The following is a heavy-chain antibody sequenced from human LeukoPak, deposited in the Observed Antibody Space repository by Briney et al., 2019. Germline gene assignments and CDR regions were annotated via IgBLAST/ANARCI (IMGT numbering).Heavy chain of an antibody. CDR2: IKPNSGGT. V-gene: IGHV1-2*02. Sequence: TVTLSPMASGYSLTAHQMHRVPPAPGPAPQPLRCIKPNSGGTIYAQKFQDRVTMSRDMSISTVYMELSRLRSYDSAVYYCHREQIMQWLEPDDYWGQGTLVSVSS. CDR1: GYSLTAHQ. J-gene: IGHJ4*02. CDR3: HREQIMQWLEPDDY. D-gene: IGHD3-22*01.